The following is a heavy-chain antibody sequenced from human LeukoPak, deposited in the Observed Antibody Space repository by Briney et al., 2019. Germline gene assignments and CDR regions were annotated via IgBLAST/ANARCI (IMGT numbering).Heavy chain of an antibody. V-gene: IGHV1-69*06. CDR1: GGTFSSYA. CDR3: ASAVAGNARYGY. CDR2: IIPIFGTA. Sequence: SVKVSCKASGGTFSSYAISWVRQAPGQGLEWMGGIIPIFGTANYAQKFQGRVTITADKSTSTAYMELSSLRSEDTAVYYCASAVAGNARYGYWGQGTLVTVSS. D-gene: IGHD6-19*01. J-gene: IGHJ4*02.